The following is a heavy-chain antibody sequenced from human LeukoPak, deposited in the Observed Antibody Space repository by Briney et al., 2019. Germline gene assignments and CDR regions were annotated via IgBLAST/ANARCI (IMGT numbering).Heavy chain of an antibody. J-gene: IGHJ5*02. CDR2: IYYTGGT. Sequence: NTSETLSLTCTFSGGSISTYYWSWIRQPPGKGLEWIGYIYYTGGTNYNPSLKSRVTISLNTSKNQFSLRLRSVTAADTAVYYCARRVAVGNCFDPWGQGTQVTVSS. CDR3: ARRVAVGNCFDP. D-gene: IGHD3-22*01. V-gene: IGHV4-59*08. CDR1: GGSISTYY.